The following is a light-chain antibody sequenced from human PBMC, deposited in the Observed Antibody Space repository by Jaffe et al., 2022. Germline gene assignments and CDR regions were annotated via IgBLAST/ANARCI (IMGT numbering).Light chain of an antibody. CDR1: SSNIGRNY. V-gene: IGLV1-47*01. CDR2: KTN. CDR3: AAWDDSLSGWV. Sequence: QSVLTQPPSASGTPGQRVTISCSGSSSNIGRNYVYWYQQVPGTAPKLLMYKTNERPSGVPDRFSGSKSGTSGSLAISGLRAEDEADYYCAAWDDSLSGWVFAGGTKLTVL. J-gene: IGLJ3*02.